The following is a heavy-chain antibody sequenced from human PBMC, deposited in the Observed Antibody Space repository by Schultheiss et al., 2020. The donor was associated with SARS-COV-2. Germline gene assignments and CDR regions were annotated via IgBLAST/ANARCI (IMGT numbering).Heavy chain of an antibody. Sequence: SETLSLTCAVSRGSISTYYWGWIRQPPGKGLEWIGYIYYSGSTNYNPSLKSRVTISVDTSQNQFSLKLRSVTAADTAVYYCARNLGYCSTCSWFDPWGQGTLVTVSS. V-gene: IGHV4-59*01. D-gene: IGHD2-2*01. CDR2: IYYSGST. CDR3: ARNLGYCSTCSWFDP. CDR1: RGSISTYY. J-gene: IGHJ5*02.